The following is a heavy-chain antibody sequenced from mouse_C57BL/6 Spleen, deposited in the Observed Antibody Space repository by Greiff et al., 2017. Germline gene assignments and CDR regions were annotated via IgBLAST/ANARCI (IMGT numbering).Heavy chain of an antibody. V-gene: IGHV1-4*01. CDR3: ARGIRDYAMDY. D-gene: IGHD1-1*01. J-gene: IGHJ4*01. Sequence: QVQLQQSGAELARPGASVKMSCKASGYTFTSYTMHWVKQRTGQGLEWIGYINPSSGYTKYNQKFKDKATLTADKSSSTAYMQLRSLTSEDSSVYYCARGIRDYAMDYWGQGTSVTVSS. CDR2: INPSSGYT. CDR1: GYTFTSYT.